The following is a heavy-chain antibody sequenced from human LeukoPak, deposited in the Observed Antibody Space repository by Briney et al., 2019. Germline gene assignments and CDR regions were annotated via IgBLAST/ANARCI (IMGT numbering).Heavy chain of an antibody. V-gene: IGHV3-48*01. CDR3: ARVPRFSAIFG. CDR2: ISSSGSPI. D-gene: IGHD3-3*01. Sequence: GGPLRLSCAASGFRFSDYSMNWVRQAPGKGLEWISYISSSGSPIYYADSVKGRFTIARDNAKNSLFLQMNSLRAEDTAVYYCARVPRFSAIFGWGQGTTVTVSS. J-gene: IGHJ6*02. CDR1: GFRFSDYS.